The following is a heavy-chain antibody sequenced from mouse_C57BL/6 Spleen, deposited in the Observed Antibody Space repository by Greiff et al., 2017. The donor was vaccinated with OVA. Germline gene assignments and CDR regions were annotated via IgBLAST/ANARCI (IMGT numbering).Heavy chain of an antibody. D-gene: IGHD3-2*02. CDR2: IYPSDSET. V-gene: IGHV1-61*01. Sequence: QLQQPGAELVRPGSSVKLSCKASGYTFTSYWMDWVKQRPGQGLEWIGNIYPSDSETHYNQKFKDKATLTVDKSSSTAYMQLSSLTSEDSAVYYCARGSSGLDYWGQGTTLTVSS. CDR3: ARGSSGLDY. J-gene: IGHJ2*01. CDR1: GYTFTSYW.